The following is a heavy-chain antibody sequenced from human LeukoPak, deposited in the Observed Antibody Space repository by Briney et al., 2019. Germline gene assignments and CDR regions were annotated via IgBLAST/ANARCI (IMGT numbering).Heavy chain of an antibody. CDR3: ARVVEMATSSFGFDP. CDR2: ISSGGSTI. J-gene: IGHJ5*02. Sequence: GSLRLSCAASGFSFSDYYMSWVRQAPGKGLEWVSYISSGGSTIYYADSVKGRFTISRDNAKNSLYLQMNSLRAGDTAVYYCARVVEMATSSFGFDPWGQGTLVTVSS. V-gene: IGHV3-11*01. D-gene: IGHD5-24*01. CDR1: GFSFSDYY.